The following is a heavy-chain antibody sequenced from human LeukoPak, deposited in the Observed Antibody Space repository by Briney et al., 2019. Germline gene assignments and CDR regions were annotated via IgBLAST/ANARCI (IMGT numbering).Heavy chain of an antibody. Sequence: GGSLRLSCAASGFTFSSYAMSWVRQAPGKGLEWVSAISGSGGSTYYADSVKGRFTISRDNSKNTLYLQMNSLRAEDTAVYYCARDHRLDKVPVAGSDYWGQGTLVTVSS. V-gene: IGHV3-23*01. J-gene: IGHJ4*02. CDR3: ARDHRLDKVPVAGSDY. CDR2: ISGSGGST. D-gene: IGHD6-19*01. CDR1: GFTFSSYA.